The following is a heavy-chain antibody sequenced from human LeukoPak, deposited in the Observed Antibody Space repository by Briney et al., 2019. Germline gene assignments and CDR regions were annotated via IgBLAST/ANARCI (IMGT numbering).Heavy chain of an antibody. CDR3: ARDAGAGFDY. CDR1: GFRFSSHS. D-gene: IGHD6-13*01. CDR2: ISSTSNEI. Sequence: PGGSLRLSCAASGFRFSSHSMNWVRQAPGKGLERISYISSTSNEIYYVDSVKGRFTISRDDAKNSLYLQMNSLSAEDTAVYYCARDAGAGFDYWGQGALVTVSS. V-gene: IGHV3-21*06. J-gene: IGHJ4*02.